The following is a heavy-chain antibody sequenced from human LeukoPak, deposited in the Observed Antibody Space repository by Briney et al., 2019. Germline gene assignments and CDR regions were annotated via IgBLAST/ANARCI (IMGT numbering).Heavy chain of an antibody. CDR3: AREVSYRDWSCYFPWFHP. CDR2: INWNGGST. Sequence: TGGSLRLSCAASGFTFDDYGMSWVRHAPGKGLEWVSGINWNGGSTGYADSVKGRFTISRDNAKNSLYLQMNSVRAEDTALYFFAREVSYRDWSCYFPWFHPWGQGTLVTVSS. D-gene: IGHD3-3*01. V-gene: IGHV3-20*04. CDR1: GFTFDDYG. J-gene: IGHJ5*02.